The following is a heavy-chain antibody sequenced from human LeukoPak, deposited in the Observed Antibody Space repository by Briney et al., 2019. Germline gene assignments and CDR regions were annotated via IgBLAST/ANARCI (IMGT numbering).Heavy chain of an antibody. CDR1: GYTFTSYG. D-gene: IGHD2-15*01. CDR3: ASTVVVVAATPTRFDY. Sequence: ASVKVSCKASGYTFTSYGISWVRQAPGQGLEWMGWISAYNGNTNYAQKLQGRVTMTTDTSTSTAYMELRSLRSEDTAVYYCASTVVVVAATPTRFDYWGQGTLVTVSS. J-gene: IGHJ4*02. CDR2: ISAYNGNT. V-gene: IGHV1-18*01.